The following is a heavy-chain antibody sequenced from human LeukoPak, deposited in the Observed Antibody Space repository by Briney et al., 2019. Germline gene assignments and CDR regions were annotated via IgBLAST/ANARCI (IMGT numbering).Heavy chain of an antibody. V-gene: IGHV3-30*04. Sequence: PWRSLRLSCAASGFIFSSYAMHWVRQAPGKGLEWVAVISYDGSNKYYADSVKVRFTISRDNSRNTLYLQMNSLRAEDTSVYYCARGSGYLETFDYWGGGT. CDR1: GFIFSSYA. CDR2: ISYDGSNK. D-gene: IGHD3-22*01. J-gene: IGHJ4*02. CDR3: ARGSGYLETFDY.